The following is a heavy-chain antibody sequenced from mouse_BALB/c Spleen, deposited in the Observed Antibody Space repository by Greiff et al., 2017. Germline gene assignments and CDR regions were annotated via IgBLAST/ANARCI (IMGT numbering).Heavy chain of an antibody. CDR2: ISTYYGDA. Sequence: QVQLQQSGAELVRPGVSVKISCKGSGYTFTDYAMHWVKQSHAKSLEWIGVISTYYGDASYNQKFKGKATMTVDKSSSTAYMELARLTSEDSAIYYCAREEFAYWGQGTLVTVSA. J-gene: IGHJ3*01. CDR1: GYTFTDYA. V-gene: IGHV1S137*01. CDR3: AREEFAY.